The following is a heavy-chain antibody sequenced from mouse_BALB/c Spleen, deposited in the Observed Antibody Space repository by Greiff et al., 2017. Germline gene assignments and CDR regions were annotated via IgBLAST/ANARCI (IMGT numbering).Heavy chain of an antibody. V-gene: IGHV5-17*02. CDR3: ASSPYWYFDV. CDR1: GFTFSSFG. J-gene: IGHJ1*01. Sequence: EVHLVESGGGLVQPGGSRKLSCAASGFTFSSFGMHWVRQAPEKGLEWVAYISSGSSTIYYADTVKGRFTISRDNPKNTLFLQMTSLRSEDTAMYYCASSPYWYFDVWGAGTTVTVSS. CDR2: ISSGSSTI. D-gene: IGHD6-1*01.